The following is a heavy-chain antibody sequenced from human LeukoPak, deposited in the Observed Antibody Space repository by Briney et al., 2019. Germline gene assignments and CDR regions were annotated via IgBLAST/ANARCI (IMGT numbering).Heavy chain of an antibody. J-gene: IGHJ6*02. D-gene: IGHD2-2*01. CDR1: GFTFSSYA. CDR2: ISSSSSYI. V-gene: IGHV3-21*01. Sequence: PGGSLRLSCAASGFTFSSYAMSWVRQAPGKGLEWVSSISSSSSYIYYADSVKGRFTISRDNAKNSLYLQMNSLRAEDTAVYYCARVGCAGSSTSCYPHYGMDVWGQGTTVTVSS. CDR3: ARVGCAGSSTSCYPHYGMDV.